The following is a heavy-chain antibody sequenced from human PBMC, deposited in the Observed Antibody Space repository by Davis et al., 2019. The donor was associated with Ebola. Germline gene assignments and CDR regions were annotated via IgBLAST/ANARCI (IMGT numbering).Heavy chain of an antibody. Sequence: MPSETLSLTCTVSGGSISSGGYYWSWIRQHPGKGLEWIGYIYYTGSTYYSPSLESRVTISVDTSKKQFSLKLSSVTAEDTAVYYCARDLWAQWEPLDYWGQGTLVTVSS. D-gene: IGHD1-26*01. CDR1: GGSISSGGYY. J-gene: IGHJ4*02. CDR2: IYYTGST. CDR3: ARDLWAQWEPLDY. V-gene: IGHV4-31*03.